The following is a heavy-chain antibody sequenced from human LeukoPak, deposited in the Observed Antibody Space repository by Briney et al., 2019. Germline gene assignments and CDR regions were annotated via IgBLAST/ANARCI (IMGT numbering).Heavy chain of an antibody. D-gene: IGHD6-19*01. CDR3: ARGHSSGWYGLFDI. J-gene: IGHJ3*02. CDR2: INHSGST. Sequence: SETLSLTCSGYGVSFSGYYWSWIRQHPGKGLEWIGEINHSGSTNYNPSPKSRVTISVDTSKSQFSLKLSSVTAADTAVYYCARGHSSGWYGLFDIWGQGTMVTVSS. V-gene: IGHV4-34*01. CDR1: GVSFSGYY.